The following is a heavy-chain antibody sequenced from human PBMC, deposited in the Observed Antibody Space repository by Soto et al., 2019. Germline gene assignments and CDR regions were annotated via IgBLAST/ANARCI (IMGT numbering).Heavy chain of an antibody. CDR3: ARGTTVTTVYYFDY. CDR1: GGTFSSYT. CDR2: IIPILGIA. V-gene: IGHV1-69*02. Sequence: QVQLVQSGAEVKKPGSSVKVSCKASGGTFSSYTISWVRQAPGQGLEWMGRIIPILGIANYAQKFQGRVTITADESTSTAYMELSSLRSEDTAVYYCARGTTVTTVYYFDYWGQGTLVTVSS. J-gene: IGHJ4*02. D-gene: IGHD4-17*01.